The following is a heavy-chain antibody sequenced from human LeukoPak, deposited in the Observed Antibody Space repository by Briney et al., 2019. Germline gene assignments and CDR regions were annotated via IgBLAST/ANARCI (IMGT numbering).Heavy chain of an antibody. D-gene: IGHD2-15*01. CDR2: IIPIFGTA. CDR1: GGTFSSYA. V-gene: IGHV1-69*05. J-gene: IGHJ1*01. Sequence: ASVKVSCKASGGTFSSYAISWVRQAPGQGLEWMGGIIPIFGTANYAQKFQGRVTITTDGSTSTAYMELSSLRSEDTAVYYCARGAAEYFQHWGQGTLVTVSS. CDR3: ARGAAEYFQH.